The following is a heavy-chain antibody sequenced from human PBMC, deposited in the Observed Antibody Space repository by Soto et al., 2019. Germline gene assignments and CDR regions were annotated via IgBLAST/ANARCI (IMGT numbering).Heavy chain of an antibody. CDR3: ARGPLRAVLYYYYYMDV. CDR2: ITWDGINI. V-gene: IGHV3-43*01. D-gene: IGHD3-16*01. J-gene: IGHJ6*03. Sequence: GGSLRLSCTASGFTFGDYTMHWVRQAPGKGLEWVSLITWDGINIEYADSVRGRFTISRDNSKNSLYLQMNSLRAEDTAVYYCARGPLRAVLYYYYYMDVWGKGTTVTVSS. CDR1: GFTFGDYT.